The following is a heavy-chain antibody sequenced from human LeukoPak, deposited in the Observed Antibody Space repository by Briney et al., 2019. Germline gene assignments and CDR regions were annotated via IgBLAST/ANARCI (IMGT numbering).Heavy chain of an antibody. CDR1: GFTFRNYW. D-gene: IGHD4-23*01. CDR2: IKQEGSEK. Sequence: PGGSLRLSCAASGFTFRNYWMSWVRQPPGKGLEFVANIKQEGSEKYYVDSVKGRFTISRDNAKNSLYLQMNGLRAEDTAVYYCAANGGPFDFWGQGTLVTVSA. J-gene: IGHJ4*02. CDR3: AANGGPFDF. V-gene: IGHV3-7*03.